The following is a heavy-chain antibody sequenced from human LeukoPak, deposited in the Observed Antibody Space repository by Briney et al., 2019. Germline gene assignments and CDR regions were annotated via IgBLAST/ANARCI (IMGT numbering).Heavy chain of an antibody. CDR3: ARHGNTGPHSGLPLDH. V-gene: IGHV4-59*08. CDR1: GDSINGYF. CDR2: IYYRGGT. D-gene: IGHD1-14*01. J-gene: IGHJ4*01. Sequence: SETLSLTCTVSGDSINGYFWSWIRQPPGQGLEWVGYIYYRGGTSYNPSLGGRITVSLDTSRNQFFLRLTSVTPADTAMYYCARHGNTGPHSGLPLDHWGHGTLVSVSS.